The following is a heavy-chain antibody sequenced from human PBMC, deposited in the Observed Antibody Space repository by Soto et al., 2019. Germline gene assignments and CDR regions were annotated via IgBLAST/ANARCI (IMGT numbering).Heavy chain of an antibody. CDR2: INHNGNT. V-gene: IGHV4-59*08. Sequence: SETLSLTCTVSGASISSHYWSWIRQAPGKGLEWIANINHNGNTNYNPSLKSRVTISVDTSKNQFSLTVISVTAADTAVYYCAGGGSIVVATRRLMDVWGRGTTVTVSS. CDR1: GASISSHY. D-gene: IGHD3-22*01. J-gene: IGHJ6*03. CDR3: AGGGSIVVATRRLMDV.